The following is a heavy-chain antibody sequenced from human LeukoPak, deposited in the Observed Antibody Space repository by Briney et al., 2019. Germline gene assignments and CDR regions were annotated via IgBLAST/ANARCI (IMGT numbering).Heavy chain of an antibody. J-gene: IGHJ4*02. CDR2: INPNSGGT. D-gene: IGHD3-10*01. CDR1: GYTFTGYY. Sequence: ASVKVSCKASGYTFTGYYMHWVRQAPGQGLEWMGRINPNSGGTNYAQKFQGRVTMTRDTSISTAYMELSRLRSDDTAVYYCARGSYLWFGESYYFDYWGQGTLVTVSS. V-gene: IGHV1-2*06. CDR3: ARGSYLWFGESYYFDY.